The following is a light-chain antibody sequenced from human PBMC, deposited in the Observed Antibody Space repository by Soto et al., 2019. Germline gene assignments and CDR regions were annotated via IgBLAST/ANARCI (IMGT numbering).Light chain of an antibody. Sequence: QSVLTQPASVSGSPGQSITISCTGTSSDVGSYNLVSWYQQHPGKAPKLMIYEVTKRPSGVSNRFSGSKSGNTASLTISGLQADDEADYYCCSYAGSSTVVFGGGTKVTVL. CDR2: EVT. J-gene: IGLJ2*01. CDR1: SSDVGSYNL. V-gene: IGLV2-23*02. CDR3: CSYAGSSTVV.